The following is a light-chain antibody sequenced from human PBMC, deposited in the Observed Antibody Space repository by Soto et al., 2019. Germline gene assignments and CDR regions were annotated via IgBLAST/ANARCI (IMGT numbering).Light chain of an antibody. Sequence: ERVITLALATLSGSPGERATLSFRGGQSGSSSYLAWYQQRPGQAPRLLIYTASSRATGIPGRFSGSGSGTDFTLTISSLEPDDFAVYYSQQYGSSLTFAQGRRLEIK. CDR2: TAS. CDR1: QSGSSSY. V-gene: IGKV3-20*01. CDR3: QQYGSSLT. J-gene: IGKJ5*01.